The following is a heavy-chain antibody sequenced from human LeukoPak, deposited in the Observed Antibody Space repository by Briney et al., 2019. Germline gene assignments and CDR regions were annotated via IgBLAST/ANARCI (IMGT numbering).Heavy chain of an antibody. CDR1: GYTFTSYD. V-gene: IGHV1-8*01. Sequence: ASVTVSCKASGYTFTSYDINWVRQATGQGLEWMGWVNPNSGNTAYAQKFQGRVTMTRNTSITTAYMELSSLRSEDTAVYYCAIKLSSGGYWGQGTLVTVSS. J-gene: IGHJ4*02. D-gene: IGHD1-7*01. CDR2: VNPNSGNT. CDR3: AIKLSSGGY.